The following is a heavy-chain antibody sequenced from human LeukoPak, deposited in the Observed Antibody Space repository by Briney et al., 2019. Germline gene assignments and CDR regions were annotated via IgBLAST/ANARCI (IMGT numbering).Heavy chain of an antibody. D-gene: IGHD1-1*01. CDR1: GASISSFY. J-gene: IGHJ3*01. CDR3: IGTTSTFDV. V-gene: IGHV4-59*01. CDR2: GRYTGDT. Sequence: SETLSLTCTVSGASISSFYWSWIRQPPGKGLEWIGYGRYTGDTNYDPSLKSRVSMSVDTSKNQFSLRLPSVTAADAAVYYCIGTTSTFDVWGQGTVVTVS.